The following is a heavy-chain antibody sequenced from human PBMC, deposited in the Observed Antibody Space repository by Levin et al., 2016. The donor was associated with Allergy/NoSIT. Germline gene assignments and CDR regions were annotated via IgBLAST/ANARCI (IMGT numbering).Heavy chain of an antibody. J-gene: IGHJ4*02. V-gene: IGHV3-23*01. CDR2: ISGSGGST. Sequence: GESLKISCAASGFTFSSYAMSWVRQAPGKGLEWVSAISGSGGSTYYADSVKGRFTISRDNSKNTLYLQMNSLRAEDTAVYYCAKDASIVGATRERGYWGQGTLVTVSS. D-gene: IGHD1-26*01. CDR3: AKDASIVGATRERGY. CDR1: GFTFSSYA.